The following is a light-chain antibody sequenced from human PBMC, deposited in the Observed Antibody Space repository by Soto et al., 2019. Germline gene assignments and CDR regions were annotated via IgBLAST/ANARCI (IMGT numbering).Light chain of an antibody. V-gene: IGKV3-11*01. J-gene: IGKJ4*01. CDR3: QQRSNWPYLT. CDR1: QSVGSY. Sequence: EIVLTQSPATLSLSPGERATLSCRASQSVGSYLAWYQQKPGQAPRLLIYDASNRATGIPARFSGSGSGTDFTLTISSLEPEDFAVYYCQQRSNWPYLTFGGGTRV. CDR2: DAS.